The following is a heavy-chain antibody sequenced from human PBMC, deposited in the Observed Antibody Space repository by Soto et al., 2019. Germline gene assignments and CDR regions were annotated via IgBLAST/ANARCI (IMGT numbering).Heavy chain of an antibody. CDR3: ARDVGQLVPDYYYGMDV. CDR2: ISAYNGNT. J-gene: IGHJ6*02. V-gene: IGHV1-18*04. CDR1: GYTFTSYG. Sequence: QVQLVQSGAEVKKPGASVKVSCKASGYTFTSYGISWVRQAPGQGLEWMGWISAYNGNTNYAQKLQGRVTMTTDTATSTAYMELRSLRSDDTAVYYCARDVGQLVPDYYYGMDVWGQGTTVTVSS. D-gene: IGHD6-6*01.